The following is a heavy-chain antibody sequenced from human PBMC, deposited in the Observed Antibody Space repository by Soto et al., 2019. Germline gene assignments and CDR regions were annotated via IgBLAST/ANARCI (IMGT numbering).Heavy chain of an antibody. CDR1: GFTFSSYE. CDR2: ISSSGSTI. V-gene: IGHV3-48*03. CDR3: ARGWPARRNWFDP. D-gene: IGHD6-6*01. J-gene: IGHJ5*02. Sequence: EVQLVESGGGLVQPGGSLRLSCAASGFTFSSYEMNWVHQAPGKGLEWVSYISSSGSTIYYADSVKGRFTISRDNAKNSLYLQMNSLRAEDTAVYYCARGWPARRNWFDPWGQGTLVTVSS.